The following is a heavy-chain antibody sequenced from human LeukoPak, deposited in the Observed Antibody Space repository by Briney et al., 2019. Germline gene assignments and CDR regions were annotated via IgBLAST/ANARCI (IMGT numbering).Heavy chain of an antibody. CDR3: ARRAGAYSHPYDY. Sequence: GGSLRLSCTVSGFTVSSNSMSWVRQAPGEGLEWVSFIYSDNTHYSDSVKGRFTISRDNSKNTLYLQMNSLRAEDTAVYYCARRAGAYSHPYDYWGQGTLVTVSS. D-gene: IGHD4/OR15-4a*01. J-gene: IGHJ4*02. CDR2: IYSDNT. V-gene: IGHV3-53*01. CDR1: GFTVSSNS.